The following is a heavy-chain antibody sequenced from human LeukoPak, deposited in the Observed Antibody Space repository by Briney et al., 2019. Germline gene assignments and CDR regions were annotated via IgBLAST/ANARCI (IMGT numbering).Heavy chain of an antibody. J-gene: IGHJ4*02. CDR3: ARDLQTWGSYRVFDS. V-gene: IGHV1-18*01. CDR1: GYTFISYG. Sequence: ASVKVSCKTSGYTFISYGITGVRQAPGQGLEWMGWISPYNGNADYAQNLQGRVTMTTDTSTNTAYMELRSLRSDDTAVYYCARDLQTWGSYRVFDSWGQGTLVTVSS. CDR2: ISPYNGNA. D-gene: IGHD3-16*02.